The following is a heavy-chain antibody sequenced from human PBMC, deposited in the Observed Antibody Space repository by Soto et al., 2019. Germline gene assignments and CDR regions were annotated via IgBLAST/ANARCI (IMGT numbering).Heavy chain of an antibody. CDR2: ISGSGFKK. CDR1: GFIFENFG. V-gene: IGHV3-23*01. D-gene: IGHD1-26*01. CDR3: AKNQGVELVPLATVDWFDP. Sequence: LRLSCAASGFIFENFGMSWVRQAPGKGLEWISSISGSGFKKYYADSVKGRFTISRDNSKSTVYLELSNLSAEDTAVYHCAKNQGVELVPLATVDWFDPWGQGSVVTVSS. J-gene: IGHJ5*02.